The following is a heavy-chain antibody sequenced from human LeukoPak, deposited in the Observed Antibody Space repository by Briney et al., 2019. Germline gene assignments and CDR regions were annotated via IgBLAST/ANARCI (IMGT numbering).Heavy chain of an antibody. CDR2: IRQDGSEK. Sequence: PGGSLRLSCAASGFTFTTYWMSWIRQAPGKGLEWVANIRQDGSEKSYVDSVKGRFTISRDNAKNSMYLQMNSLRAEDTALYYCARGGGASDYWGQGTLVTVSS. CDR3: ARGGGASDY. D-gene: IGHD1-26*01. CDR1: GFTFTTYW. J-gene: IGHJ4*02. V-gene: IGHV3-7*01.